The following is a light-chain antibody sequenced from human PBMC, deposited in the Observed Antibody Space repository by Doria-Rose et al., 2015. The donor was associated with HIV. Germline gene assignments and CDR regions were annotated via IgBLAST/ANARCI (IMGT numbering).Light chain of an antibody. Sequence: TQSPGTLSLSPGERTTLSCRAGQSFSSTYLAWYQQKPGQAPSLLIYDGSTRATGIPDRFSASGSGTDFTLTINRLEPEDFALYYCHQYGTSWTFGQGTKVEI. CDR1: QSFSSTY. J-gene: IGKJ1*01. CDR3: HQYGTSWT. V-gene: IGKV3-20*01. CDR2: DGS.